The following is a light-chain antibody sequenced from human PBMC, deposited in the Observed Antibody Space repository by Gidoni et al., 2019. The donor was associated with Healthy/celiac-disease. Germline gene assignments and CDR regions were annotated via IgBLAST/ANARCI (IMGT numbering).Light chain of an antibody. CDR1: QSISSY. CDR2: AAS. Sequence: IPIPQSPSSLSSSVGDTVTITCRASQSISSYLNWYQQKPGKAPKLLIYAASSLQSGVQSRFSGSGSGTDFNLTISSLQPEDFATYYCQQSYSTLWTFGKGTKVEIK. J-gene: IGKJ1*01. CDR3: QQSYSTLWT. V-gene: IGKV1-39*01.